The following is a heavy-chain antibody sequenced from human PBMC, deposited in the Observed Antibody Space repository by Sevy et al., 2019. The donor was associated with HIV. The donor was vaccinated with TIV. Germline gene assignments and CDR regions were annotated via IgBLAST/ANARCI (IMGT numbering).Heavy chain of an antibody. CDR1: GGSISSGDYY. V-gene: IGHV4-30-4*01. J-gene: IGHJ4*02. Sequence: SETLSLTCTVSGGSISSGDYYWSWIRQPPGKGLEWIGYIYYSGSTYYHPSLKSRVTISVDTSKNQFSLKLSSVTAADTAVYYCAREVVGAANFDYWGQGTLVTVSS. CDR2: IYYSGST. D-gene: IGHD1-26*01. CDR3: AREVVGAANFDY.